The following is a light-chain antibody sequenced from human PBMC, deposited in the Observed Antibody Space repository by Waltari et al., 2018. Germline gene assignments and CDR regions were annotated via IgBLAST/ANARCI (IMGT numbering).Light chain of an antibody. CDR1: EIGRKR. CDR3: QVRDSSSDYRV. CDR2: DNR. Sequence: SYVLTQAPSVSVAPGQAARITCEGDEIGRKRLPWYQQKPGHAPLLVVYDNRVRPSGIPDRFSGSNSGNTATLTISGVEAGDEADYYCQVRDSSSDYRVFGGGTKLTVL. V-gene: IGLV3-21*02. J-gene: IGLJ3*02.